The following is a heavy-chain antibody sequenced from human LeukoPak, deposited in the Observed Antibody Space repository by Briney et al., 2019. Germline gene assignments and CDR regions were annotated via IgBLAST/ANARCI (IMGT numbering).Heavy chain of an antibody. CDR3: TRDSGTYNWLDP. J-gene: IGHJ5*02. CDR1: GFTFSGSA. D-gene: IGHD1-26*01. Sequence: GGSLRLSCAASGFTFSGSAIHWARQSSGKGLEWVGHIDKKDNFYATTSAASVTGRFTISRDDSKNTAYLQMNSLKTEDTALYYCTRDSGTYNWLDPWGQGTLVTVSS. CDR2: IDKKDNFYAT. V-gene: IGHV3-73*01.